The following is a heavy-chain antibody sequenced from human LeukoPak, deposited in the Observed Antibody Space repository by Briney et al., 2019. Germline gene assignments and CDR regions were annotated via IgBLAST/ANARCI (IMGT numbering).Heavy chain of an antibody. CDR2: IYATET. CDR1: GASISDYY. J-gene: IGHJ4*02. V-gene: IGHV4-4*07. D-gene: IGHD5-24*01. Sequence: PSETLSLTCNVSGASISDYYWSWIRQSAGGGLEWIGRIYATETDFNPALKSRLTMSIDTSKNQISLKLRSVTAADSAIYYCARHQGWLQWEFWGQGTLVTVSS. CDR3: ARHQGWLQWEF.